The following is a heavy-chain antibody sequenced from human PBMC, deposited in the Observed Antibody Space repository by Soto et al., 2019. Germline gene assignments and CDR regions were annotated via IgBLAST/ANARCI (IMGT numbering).Heavy chain of an antibody. D-gene: IGHD2-15*01. J-gene: IGHJ3*02. CDR1: GYSFTSYW. V-gene: IGHV5-51*01. CDR2: IYPGDSDT. Sequence: HGESLKISCKGSGYSFTSYWIGWVRQMPGKGLEWMGIIYPGDSDTRYSPSFQGQVTISADKPISTAYLQWSSLKASDTAMYYCARQVYCSGGSCLAFDIWGQGTMVTVSS. CDR3: ARQVYCSGGSCLAFDI.